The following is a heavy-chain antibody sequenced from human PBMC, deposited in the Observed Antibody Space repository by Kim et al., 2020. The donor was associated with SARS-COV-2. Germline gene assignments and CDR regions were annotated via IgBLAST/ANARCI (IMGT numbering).Heavy chain of an antibody. Sequence: PSFQGQVTISADKSISTAYLQWSSLKTSDTAMYYCARWGIIAVAGKGIDYWGQGTLVTVSS. D-gene: IGHD6-19*01. CDR3: ARWGIIAVAGKGIDY. V-gene: IGHV5-51*01. J-gene: IGHJ4*02.